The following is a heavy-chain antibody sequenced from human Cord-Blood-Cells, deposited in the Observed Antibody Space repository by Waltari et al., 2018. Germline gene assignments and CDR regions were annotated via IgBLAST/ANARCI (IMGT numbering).Heavy chain of an antibody. CDR2: IYYIGST. CDR1: GGSIRRSSHY. D-gene: IGHD3-10*01. V-gene: IGHV4-39*07. J-gene: IGHJ5*02. CDR3: ARHGSPMVRGVPNWFDP. Sequence: QLQLQESGPGLVKPSETLSLTCTVSGGSIRRSSHYWGWTRAPPGKGLEWIGSIYYIGSTYYNPSLKSRVTISVDTSKNQFSLKLSSVTAADTAVYYCARHGSPMVRGVPNWFDPWGQGTLVTVSS.